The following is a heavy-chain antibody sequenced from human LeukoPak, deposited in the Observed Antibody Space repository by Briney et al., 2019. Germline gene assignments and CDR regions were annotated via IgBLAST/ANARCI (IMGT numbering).Heavy chain of an antibody. V-gene: IGHV4-4*07. Sequence: SETLSLTCSVSGGSISNYWSWIRQPAGKGLEWIGRIYTSGSTNYNPSLKSRVTISVDTSKNQFSLKLSSVTAADTAVYYCARGLWYLDYWGQGTLVTVSS. CDR3: ARGLWYLDY. CDR1: GGSISNY. D-gene: IGHD1-14*01. J-gene: IGHJ4*02. CDR2: IYTSGST.